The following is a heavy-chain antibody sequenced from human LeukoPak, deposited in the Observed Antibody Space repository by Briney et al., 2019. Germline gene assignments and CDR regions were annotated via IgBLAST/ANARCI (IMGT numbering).Heavy chain of an antibody. V-gene: IGHV4-34*01. CDR2: INHSGST. CDR3: ARGGGYFDWLLYFDY. J-gene: IGHJ4*02. CDR1: GGSFSGYY. D-gene: IGHD3-9*01. Sequence: PSETLSLTCAVYGGSFSGYYWSWIRQPPGKGLEWIGKINHSGSTNYNPSLKSRVTISVDTSKNQFSLELSSVTAADTAVYYCARGGGYFDWLLYFDYWGQGTLVTVSS.